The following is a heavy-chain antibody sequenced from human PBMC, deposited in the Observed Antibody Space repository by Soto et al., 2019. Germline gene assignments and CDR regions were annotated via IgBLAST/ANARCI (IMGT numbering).Heavy chain of an antibody. CDR2: IIPIFGTA. CDR3: ARGYDSSGYWCFDY. CDR1: GGTFSSYA. V-gene: IGHV1-69*06. J-gene: IGHJ4*02. D-gene: IGHD3-22*01. Sequence: SVKVSCKASGGTFSSYAISWVRQAPGQGLEWMGGIIPIFGTANYAQKFQGRVTITADKSTSTAYMELSSLRSEDTAVYYCARGYDSSGYWCFDYWGQGTLVTVYS.